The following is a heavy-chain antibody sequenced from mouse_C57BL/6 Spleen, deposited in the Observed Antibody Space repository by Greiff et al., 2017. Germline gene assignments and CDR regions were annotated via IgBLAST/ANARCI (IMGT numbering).Heavy chain of an antibody. CDR3: ARGLYYGNYNWYFDV. V-gene: IGHV1-55*01. CDR2: IYPGSGST. D-gene: IGHD2-1*01. CDR1: GYTFTSYW. J-gene: IGHJ1*03. Sequence: QVQLQQPGAELVKPGASVKMSCKASGYTFTSYWITWVKQRPGQGLEWIGDIYPGSGSTNYNEKFKSKATLTVDTSSSTAYMQLSSLTSEDSAVYYCARGLYYGNYNWYFDVWGTGTTVTVSA.